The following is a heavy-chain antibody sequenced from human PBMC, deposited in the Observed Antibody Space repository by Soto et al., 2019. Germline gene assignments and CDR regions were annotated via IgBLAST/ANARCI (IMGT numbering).Heavy chain of an antibody. Sequence: PGGSLRLSCAASGFTFSNAWMNWVRQAPGKGLEWVGRIKSKTDGGTTDYAAPVKGRFTISRDDSKNTLYLQMNSLKTEDTAVYYCSIDMATRWSDYYYYGMDVWGQGTTVTVSS. D-gene: IGHD2-8*01. CDR3: SIDMATRWSDYYYYGMDV. CDR2: IKSKTDGGTT. J-gene: IGHJ6*02. CDR1: GFTFSNAW. V-gene: IGHV3-15*07.